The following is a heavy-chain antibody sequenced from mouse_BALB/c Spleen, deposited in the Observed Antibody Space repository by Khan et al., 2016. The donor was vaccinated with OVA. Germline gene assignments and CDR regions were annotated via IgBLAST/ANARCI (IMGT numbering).Heavy chain of an antibody. V-gene: IGHV1-76*01. CDR2: IYPGSGNT. D-gene: IGHD1-2*01. CDR1: GYTFTDYY. J-gene: IGHJ3*01. Sequence: QVQLQQPGAELARPGASVKRSCKASGYTFTDYYINWVKQRTGQGLEWIGEIYPGSGNTYYNEKFKGKATLTADKSSSTAYLQLSRLTSEDSAVFFCARRNYCCYTFADWGQGTLVTVSA. CDR3: ARRNYCCYTFAD.